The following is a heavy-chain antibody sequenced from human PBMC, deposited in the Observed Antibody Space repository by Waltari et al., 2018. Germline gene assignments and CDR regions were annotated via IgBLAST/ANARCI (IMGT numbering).Heavy chain of an antibody. CDR2: ISYNGRNI. J-gene: IGHJ6*02. Sequence: QVQLVESGGGVVQPGGSLRLSCAASDFTFSSYAMHWVRQDPGKGLEWVAVISYNGRNIYYVDSVKGRFTISRDNSKKTLYMQMNSLTAEDTAVYYCARDYCDRANCHGMDVWGQGTTVTV. V-gene: IGHV3-30*04. CDR3: ARDYCDRANCHGMDV. CDR1: DFTFSSYA. D-gene: IGHD3-22*01.